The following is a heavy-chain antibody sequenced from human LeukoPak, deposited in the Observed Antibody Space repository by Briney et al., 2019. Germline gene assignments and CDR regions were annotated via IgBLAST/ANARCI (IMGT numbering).Heavy chain of an antibody. CDR3: ARTCCSETSKFDY. CDR2: INPSGDGT. J-gene: IGHJ4*02. D-gene: IGHD2-15*01. V-gene: IGHV1-46*01. CDR1: GYTFTRDY. Sequence: ASVKVSCKASGYTFTRDYMHWVRQAPGQGLEWMGVINPSGDGTSYAQKFQGRVTMTRNVSTSTVYMELSSLRSEGTAMYYCARTCCSETSKFDYWGQGTLVTVSS.